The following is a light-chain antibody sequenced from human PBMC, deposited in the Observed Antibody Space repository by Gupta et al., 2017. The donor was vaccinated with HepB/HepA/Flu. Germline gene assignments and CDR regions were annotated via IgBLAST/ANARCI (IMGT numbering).Light chain of an antibody. V-gene: IGKV1-39*01. CDR2: DAS. Sequence: DIQMTQSPSSLSASVGDRVTITCRARQSMSSYLNWYQQKPGKAPKPLIYDASSLQSGVPSRFSGSGSGTDFTLTISRLQPEDFATYYCQQRDSTPRTFGQGTKVEIK. J-gene: IGKJ1*01. CDR3: QQRDSTPRT. CDR1: QSMSSY.